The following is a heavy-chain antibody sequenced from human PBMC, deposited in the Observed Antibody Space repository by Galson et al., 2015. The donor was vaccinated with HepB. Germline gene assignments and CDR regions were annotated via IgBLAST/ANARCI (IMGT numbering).Heavy chain of an antibody. CDR3: ARHGNNYYFFHGMDI. Sequence: ETLSLTCAVYGGSFNVYYWTWIRQPPGRGLEWIGSISFNGRTNYEASLESRVSVSLDMSKNQFSLTLTSVTAADTAVYYCARHGNNYYFFHGMDIWGQGTTVTVSS. V-gene: IGHV4-34*01. J-gene: IGHJ6*02. CDR2: ISFNGRT. D-gene: IGHD1/OR15-1a*01. CDR1: GGSFNVYY.